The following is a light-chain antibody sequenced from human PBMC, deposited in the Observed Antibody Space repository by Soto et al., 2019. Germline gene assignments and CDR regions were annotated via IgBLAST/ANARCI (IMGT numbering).Light chain of an antibody. CDR1: SSDVGGYNY. Sequence: SVLPQAASVSGSPGQSITISCTGTSSDVGGYNYVSWYQQQPGKAPKFMIYDVSNRPSGVSNRFSGSKSGNTASLTISGLQAEDEADYYCCSYTTSNTRQIVFGTGTKVTVL. CDR3: CSYTTSNTRQIV. CDR2: DVS. V-gene: IGLV2-14*01. J-gene: IGLJ1*01.